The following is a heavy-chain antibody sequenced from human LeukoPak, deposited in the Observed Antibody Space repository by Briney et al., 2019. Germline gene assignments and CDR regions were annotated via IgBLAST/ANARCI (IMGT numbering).Heavy chain of an antibody. D-gene: IGHD2-2*01. CDR3: ASGDCSSTSCYRGGYNWFDP. V-gene: IGHV3-23*01. CDR1: GFTLSSYE. J-gene: IGHJ5*02. CDR2: ISRSGGST. Sequence: PGGSLRLSCAASGFTLSSYEMSGVRQAPGKGLEWVSSISRSGGSTYYADSVKGRFTISRDNSKNTLYLQMNSLRAEDTAVYYCASGDCSSTSCYRGGYNWFDPWGQGTLVTVSS.